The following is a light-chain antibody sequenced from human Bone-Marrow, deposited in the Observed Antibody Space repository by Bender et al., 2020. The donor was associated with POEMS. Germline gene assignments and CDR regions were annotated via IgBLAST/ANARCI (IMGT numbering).Light chain of an antibody. J-gene: IGLJ2*01. CDR2: EVT. CDR1: SSDVGGYNY. CDR3: AAWDKSLSGHVI. Sequence: QSALTQPPSASESPGQSVTMSCTGTSSDVGGYNYVSWYQQHPGKAPKVMIYEVTKRSSGVPDRFSGSKSGTSASLAISGLRSEDESDYYCAAWDKSLSGHVIFGGGTKLTVL. V-gene: IGLV2-8*01.